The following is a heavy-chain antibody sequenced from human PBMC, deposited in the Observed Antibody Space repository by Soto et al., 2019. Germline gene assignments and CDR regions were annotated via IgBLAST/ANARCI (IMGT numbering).Heavy chain of an antibody. CDR1: GYSFTSYW. Sequence: GESLKISCKGFGYSFTSYWIGWVRQMPGKGLEWMGIIYPSNSNTRYSPSFQGQVTISADKSISTAYLQWSSLKASDTAMYYCARHWLTMVRGVPYYYGMDVWGQGTTVTVSS. J-gene: IGHJ6*02. D-gene: IGHD3-10*01. V-gene: IGHV5-51*01. CDR2: IYPSNSNT. CDR3: ARHWLTMVRGVPYYYGMDV.